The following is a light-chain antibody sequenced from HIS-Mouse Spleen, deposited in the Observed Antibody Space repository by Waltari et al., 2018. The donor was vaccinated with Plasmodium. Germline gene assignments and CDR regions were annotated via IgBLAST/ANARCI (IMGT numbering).Light chain of an antibody. CDR3: YSTDSSGNHRV. Sequence: SYELTQPPSVSVSPGQTARITCPGGPLPKKYAYWYQQKSGQAPVLVIYEDSKRPSGIPERFSGSSSGTMATLTISGAQVEDEADYYCYSTDSSGNHRVFGGGTKLTVL. J-gene: IGLJ3*02. CDR1: PLPKKY. CDR2: EDS. V-gene: IGLV3-10*01.